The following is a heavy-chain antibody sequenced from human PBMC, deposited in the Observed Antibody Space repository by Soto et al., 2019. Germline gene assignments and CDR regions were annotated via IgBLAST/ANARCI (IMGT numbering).Heavy chain of an antibody. J-gene: IGHJ5*01. CDR3: ARATVVALPSVMREIIYRFDL. D-gene: IGHD2-2*01. CDR1: GYAFSSYA. CDR2: ISAYNGDT. V-gene: IGHV1-18*01. Sequence: QVQLLQSGGEVKKPGASVKVSCKASGYAFSSYAMTWVRQAPGQGLEWMGWISAYNGDTNYAQKVQGRVTLTTDTSTSTVYMELRSLRSADTAVYYCARATVVALPSVMREIIYRFDLWGQGTLVTVSS.